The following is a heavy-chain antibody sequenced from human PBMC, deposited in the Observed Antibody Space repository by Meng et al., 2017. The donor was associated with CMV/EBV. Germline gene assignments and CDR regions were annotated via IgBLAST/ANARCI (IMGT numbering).Heavy chain of an antibody. Sequence: SETLSLTCTVSGGSVSSGSYYWSWIRQPPGKGLEWIGYIYYSGSTNYNPSLKSRVTISVDTSKNQFSLKLSSVTAADTAVYYCARGLIVVVPAARSFRDYYYYYGMDVWGQGTTVTVSS. J-gene: IGHJ6*02. CDR2: IYYSGST. V-gene: IGHV4-61*01. CDR3: ARGLIVVVPAARSFRDYYYYYGMDV. D-gene: IGHD2-2*01. CDR1: GGSVSSGSYY.